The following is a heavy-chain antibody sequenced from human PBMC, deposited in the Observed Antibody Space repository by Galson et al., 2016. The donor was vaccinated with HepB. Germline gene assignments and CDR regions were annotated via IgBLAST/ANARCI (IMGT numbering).Heavy chain of an antibody. CDR1: GSSIRSSGYF. CDR3: ARKVGNYGREANAFDI. CDR2: IYDRGFT. J-gene: IGHJ3*02. D-gene: IGHD1-7*01. V-gene: IGHV4-61*08. Sequence: ETLSLTCTVSGSSIRSSGYFWSWIRQPPGKGLEWIGYIYDRGFTSYNPSLKGRVTISVDMSKNQFSLKLSSVTAADTAVYYCARKVGNYGREANAFDIWGQGTMVTVSS.